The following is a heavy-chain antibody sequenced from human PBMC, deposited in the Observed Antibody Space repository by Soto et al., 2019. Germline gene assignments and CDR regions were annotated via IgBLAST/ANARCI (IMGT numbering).Heavy chain of an antibody. CDR2: ISPSGGST. V-gene: IGHV1-46*01. J-gene: IGHJ4*02. CDR3: ARSPYSSGYYYAIDY. D-gene: IGHD3-22*01. Sequence: GASVKVSCKASAYTFTIYGISWVRQAPGQGLEWMGLISPSGGSTTYAQKFQGRVTMTTDTSTSTVYMDLSSLKSEDTAVYYCARSPYSSGYYYAIDYWGQGTQVTVSS. CDR1: AYTFTIYG.